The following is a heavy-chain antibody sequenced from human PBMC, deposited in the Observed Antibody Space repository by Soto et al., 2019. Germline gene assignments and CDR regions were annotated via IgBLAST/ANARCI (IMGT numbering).Heavy chain of an antibody. D-gene: IGHD3-22*01. J-gene: IGHJ2*01. V-gene: IGHV1-46*01. Sequence: ASVKVSCKASGYTFTSYYMHWVRQAPGQGXEWMGIINPSGGSTSYAQKFQGRVTMTRDTSTSTVYMELSSLRSEDTAVYYCARDGRSIVVITNYWYFDLWGRGTLVTVSS. CDR2: INPSGGST. CDR1: GYTFTSYY. CDR3: ARDGRSIVVITNYWYFDL.